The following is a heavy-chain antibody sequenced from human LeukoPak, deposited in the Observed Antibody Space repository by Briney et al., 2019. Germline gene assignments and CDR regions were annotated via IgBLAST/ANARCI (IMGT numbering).Heavy chain of an antibody. Sequence: WASVKVSCKASGGTFSSYEISWVRQAPGQGLEWMGGITPMFGTAKYAQKFQGRVTITTDKSTSTAYMELSSLRSEDTAVYYCASGTTDIVVVPATLRNYYFDYWGQGTLVTVSS. CDR2: ITPMFGTA. V-gene: IGHV1-69*05. D-gene: IGHD2-2*01. CDR1: GGTFSSYE. J-gene: IGHJ4*02. CDR3: ASGTTDIVVVPATLRNYYFDY.